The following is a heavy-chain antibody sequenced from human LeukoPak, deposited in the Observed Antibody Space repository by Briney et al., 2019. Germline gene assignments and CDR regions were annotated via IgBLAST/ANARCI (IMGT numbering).Heavy chain of an antibody. Sequence: SETLSLTCTVSGGSISSGGYYWSWIRQHPGKGLEWIGYIYYSGSTNYNPSLKSRVTMSVDTSKNQFSLKLSSVTAADTAVYYCAREPPSYFYDSSGYYFDYWGQGTLVTVSS. V-gene: IGHV4-61*08. CDR1: GGSISSGGYY. D-gene: IGHD3-22*01. CDR3: AREPPSYFYDSSGYYFDY. CDR2: IYYSGST. J-gene: IGHJ4*02.